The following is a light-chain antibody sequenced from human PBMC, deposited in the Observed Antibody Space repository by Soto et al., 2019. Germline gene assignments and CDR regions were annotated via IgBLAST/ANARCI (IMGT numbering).Light chain of an antibody. J-gene: IGLJ1*01. V-gene: IGLV2-8*01. CDR3: CSFTDGNHLV. CDR2: DVT. CDR1: SSDIGSYNS. Sequence: QSALTQSPSASGSPGQSVTISCTGTSSDIGSYNSVSWYQQHPGKAPKVMIYDVTKRPSGVPDRFSGSKSGNTASLTVSALQAEDEADYNCCSFTDGNHLVFGTGTKLTVL.